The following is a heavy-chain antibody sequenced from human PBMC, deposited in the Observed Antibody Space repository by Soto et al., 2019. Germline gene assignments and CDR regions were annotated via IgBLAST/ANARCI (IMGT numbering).Heavy chain of an antibody. Sequence: QVQLVESGGGVVQPGRSLRLSCAASGFTFSSYGMHWVRQAPGKGLEWVAVISYDGSNKYYADSVKGRFTISRDNSKNTLYLKMNGRRAEDTAVYYCAKDYYGEIAYGGRGPLVPVPS. CDR2: ISYDGSNK. CDR1: GFTFSSYG. CDR3: AKDYYGEIAY. D-gene: IGHD4-17*01. V-gene: IGHV3-30*18. J-gene: IGHJ4*02.